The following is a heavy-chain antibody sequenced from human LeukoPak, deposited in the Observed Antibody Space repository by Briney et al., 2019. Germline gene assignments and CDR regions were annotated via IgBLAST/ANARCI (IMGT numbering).Heavy chain of an antibody. CDR2: INPNSGGT. D-gene: IGHD1-26*01. V-gene: IGHV1-2*04. CDR3: ARGGEEGATPPYY. Sequence: ASVKVSCKVSGYTLTELSMHWVRQAPGQGLEWMGWINPNSGGTNYAQKFQGWVTMTRDTSISTAYMELSRLRSDDTAVYYCARGGEEGATPPYYWGQGTLVTVSS. CDR1: GYTLTELS. J-gene: IGHJ4*02.